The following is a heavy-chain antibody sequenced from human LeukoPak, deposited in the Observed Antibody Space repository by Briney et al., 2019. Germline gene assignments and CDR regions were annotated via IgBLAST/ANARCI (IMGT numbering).Heavy chain of an antibody. CDR1: ARSISNSY. Sequence: TSETLSLTCSVAARSISNSYWSWIRQPPGNGLEWIVYIYSTGSTNYNPSLKSRVTTSVDTSKSQFSLNVTSVTAADTAVYYCARHYIPDYSFDYWGEGTLVTVSS. CDR3: ARHYIPDYSFDY. CDR2: IYSTGST. J-gene: IGHJ4*02. V-gene: IGHV4-59*08. D-gene: IGHD2-15*01.